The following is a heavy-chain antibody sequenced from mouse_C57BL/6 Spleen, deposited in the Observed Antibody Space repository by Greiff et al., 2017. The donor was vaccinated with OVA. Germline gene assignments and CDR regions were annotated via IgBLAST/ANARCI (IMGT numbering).Heavy chain of an antibody. Sequence: QVQLQQPGAELVRPGASVTLSCKASGYTFTDYDMHWVKQTPVHGLEWIGAIDPETGGTDYNQKFKGKAILTADKSSSTAYMELRCLTSEDSAVYYCTRWSSGPLDYWGQGTTLTVSS. CDR2: IDPETGGT. V-gene: IGHV1-15*01. CDR3: TRWSSGPLDY. D-gene: IGHD3-2*02. J-gene: IGHJ2*01. CDR1: GYTFTDYD.